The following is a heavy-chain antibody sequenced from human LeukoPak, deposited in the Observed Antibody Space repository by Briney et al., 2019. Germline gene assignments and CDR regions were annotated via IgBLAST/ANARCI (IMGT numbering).Heavy chain of an antibody. CDR1: GFTFSDHY. D-gene: IGHD2-15*01. Sequence: GGSLRLSCAASGFTFSDHYMSWIRQAPGKGLEWVSYISSSSSSIYYGDSVKGRFTISRDNAKNSLYLQMNSLRAEDTAVYYCASQPDPYCSGGSCYSGGYWGQGTLVTVSS. CDR2: ISSSSSSI. V-gene: IGHV3-11*01. J-gene: IGHJ4*02. CDR3: ASQPDPYCSGGSCYSGGY.